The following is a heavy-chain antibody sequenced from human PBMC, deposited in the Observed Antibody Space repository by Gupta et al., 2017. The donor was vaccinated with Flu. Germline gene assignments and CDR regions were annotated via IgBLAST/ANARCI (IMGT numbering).Heavy chain of an antibody. D-gene: IGHD5-18*01. CDR1: GFPFSDYY. J-gene: IGHJ4*02. V-gene: IGHV3-11*05. CDR2: ISSSSSYT. CDR3: ASQTDTAMVL. Sequence: VQLVESGGGLVKPGGSLRLSCAASGFPFSDYYMSWIRQAPGKGLEWVSYISSSSSYTNYADSVKGRFTISRDNAKNSLYLQMNSLRAEDTAVYYCASQTDTAMVLWGQGTLVTVSS.